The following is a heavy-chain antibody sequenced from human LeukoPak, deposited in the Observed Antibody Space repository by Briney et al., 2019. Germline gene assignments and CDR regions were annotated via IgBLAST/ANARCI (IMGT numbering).Heavy chain of an antibody. J-gene: IGHJ4*02. CDR1: GGSITGDPHY. D-gene: IGHD3-22*01. CDR3: ARANYYDSTGCYHDY. CDR2: VSASGRT. V-gene: IGHV4-61*09. Sequence: SETLSLACTVSGGSITGDPHYWTWIRQSAGEGLEWLGHVSASGRTTYNPSLKSRVAISVDTSKKKFFLRLDSVTAADTAVYYCARANYYDSTGCYHDYWGQGTLVTVSS.